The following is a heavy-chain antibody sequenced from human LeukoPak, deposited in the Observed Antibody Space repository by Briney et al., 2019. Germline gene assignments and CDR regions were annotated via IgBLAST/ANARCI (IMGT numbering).Heavy chain of an antibody. J-gene: IGHJ4*02. V-gene: IGHV3-23*01. D-gene: IGHD3-22*01. Sequence: PGGSLRLSCAASGFTFSSYAMSWVRQAPGKGLEWVSAISGSGGSTYYADSVKGRFTNSRDNSKNTLYLQMNSLRAEDTAVYYCAKDPTMIVVVIPDYWGQGTLVTVSS. CDR1: GFTFSSYA. CDR3: AKDPTMIVVVIPDY. CDR2: ISGSGGST.